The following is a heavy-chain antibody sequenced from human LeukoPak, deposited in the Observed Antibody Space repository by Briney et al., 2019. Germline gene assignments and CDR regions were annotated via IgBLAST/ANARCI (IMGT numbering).Heavy chain of an antibody. CDR1: GFTVSSNY. D-gene: IGHD4-23*01. CDR3: ARDASGGNLPFDY. V-gene: IGHV3-66*01. J-gene: IGHJ4*02. Sequence: GGSLRLSCAASGFTVSSNYMSWVRQAPGKGLEWVSLIYSGGSTYYADSVKGRFTISRDNSENTLYLQMNNLRVEDTAVYYCARDASGGNLPFDYWGQGTPVTVSS. CDR2: IYSGGST.